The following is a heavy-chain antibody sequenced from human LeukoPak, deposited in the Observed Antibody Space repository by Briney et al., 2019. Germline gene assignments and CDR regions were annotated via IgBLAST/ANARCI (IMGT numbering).Heavy chain of an antibody. CDR2: INPNSGGT. J-gene: IGHJ6*03. Sequence: ASVKVSCKASGYTFTGYYMHWVRQAPGQGLEWMGWINPNSGGTNYAQKFQGRVTMTRDTSISTAYMELSRLRSDDTAVYYCARDGGSSVGGFYYYYYMDVWGKGTTVTVSS. D-gene: IGHD4-23*01. CDR3: ARDGGSSVGGFYYYYYMDV. V-gene: IGHV1-2*02. CDR1: GYTFTGYY.